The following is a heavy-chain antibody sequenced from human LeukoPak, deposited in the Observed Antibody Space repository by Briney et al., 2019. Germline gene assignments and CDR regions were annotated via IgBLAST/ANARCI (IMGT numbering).Heavy chain of an antibody. Sequence: GGSLRLSCAASGFTFSSYAMSWVRQAPGKGLVWVSRINSDGSSTSYADSVKGRFTISRDNAKNTLYLQMNSLRAEDTAVYYCARAVSYDILTGVYWGQGTLVTVST. D-gene: IGHD3-9*01. CDR2: INSDGSST. CDR3: ARAVSYDILTGVY. V-gene: IGHV3-74*01. CDR1: GFTFSSYA. J-gene: IGHJ4*02.